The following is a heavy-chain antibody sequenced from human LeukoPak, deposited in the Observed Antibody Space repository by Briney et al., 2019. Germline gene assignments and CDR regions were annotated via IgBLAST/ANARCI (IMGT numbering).Heavy chain of an antibody. J-gene: IGHJ4*02. CDR3: AKGSNSWPSLFDY. D-gene: IGHD6-13*01. V-gene: IGHV3-43*01. Sequence: PGGSLRLSCAASGFTFEDYTMHWVRQAPGKGLEWVSLIGWDGARTNYADSLKGRFAISRDNRKNCLYLQMNSLRTEDTALYYCAKGSNSWPSLFDYWGQGTLVTVS. CDR1: GFTFEDYT. CDR2: IGWDGART.